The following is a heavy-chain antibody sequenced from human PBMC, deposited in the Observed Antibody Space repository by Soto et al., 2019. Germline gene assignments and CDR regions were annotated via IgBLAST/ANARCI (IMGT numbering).Heavy chain of an antibody. CDR2: ISYDGSNK. CDR3: ASGDDILTYYYYGMDV. Sequence: QVQLVESGGGVVQPGRSLRLSCAASGFTFSSYAMHWVRQAPGKGLEWVAVISYDGSNKYYADSVKGRFTISRDNSKNTLYLQTNSLRAEDTAVYYCASGDDILTYYYYGMDVWGQGTTVTVSS. D-gene: IGHD3-9*01. CDR1: GFTFSSYA. V-gene: IGHV3-30-3*01. J-gene: IGHJ6*02.